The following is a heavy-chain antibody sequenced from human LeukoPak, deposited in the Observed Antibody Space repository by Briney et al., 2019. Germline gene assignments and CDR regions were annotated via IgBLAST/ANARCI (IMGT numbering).Heavy chain of an antibody. Sequence: GRSLRLSCAASGFTFDDYAMHWVRQAPGKGLEWVSGISWNSGSIGYADSVKGRFTISRDNAKNSLYLQMNSLRAEDTALYYCTKDNYYDSSGYWASWSQGTLVTVSS. V-gene: IGHV3-9*01. CDR3: TKDNYYDSSGYWAS. CDR1: GFTFDDYA. J-gene: IGHJ4*02. D-gene: IGHD3-22*01. CDR2: ISWNSGSI.